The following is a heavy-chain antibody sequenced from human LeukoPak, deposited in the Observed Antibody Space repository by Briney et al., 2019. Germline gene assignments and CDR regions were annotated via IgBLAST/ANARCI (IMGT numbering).Heavy chain of an antibody. D-gene: IGHD3-10*01. CDR2: IVVGSGNT. V-gene: IGHV1-58*02. J-gene: IGHJ5*02. CDR3: ARDTYYYGSGSYENWFDP. Sequence: SVKVSCKASGFTFTSSAMQWVRQARGQRLEWIGWIVVGSGNTNYAQKFQERVTITRDMSTSTAYMELSSLRSEDTAVYYCARDTYYYGSGSYENWFDPWGQGTLVTVSS. CDR1: GFTFTSSA.